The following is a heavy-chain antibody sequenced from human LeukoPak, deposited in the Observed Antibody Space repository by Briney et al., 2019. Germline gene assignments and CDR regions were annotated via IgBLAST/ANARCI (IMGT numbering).Heavy chain of an antibody. CDR3: ARGSWKDAFDF. Sequence: ASVKVSCKGFGYTFTSYALDWVRQAPGQGLEWMGWINTNSGTPMYAQGFRERFVFSLDTSVNTAYLHISTLQAEDTAVYYCARGSWKDAFDFWGQGTMVTASS. V-gene: IGHV7-4-1*02. D-gene: IGHD6-6*01. CDR1: GYTFTSYA. CDR2: INTNSGTP. J-gene: IGHJ3*01.